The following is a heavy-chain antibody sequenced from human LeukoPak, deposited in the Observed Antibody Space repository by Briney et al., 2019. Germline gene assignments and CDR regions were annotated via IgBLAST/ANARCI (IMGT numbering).Heavy chain of an antibody. V-gene: IGHV4-59*01. CDR1: GDSINNYY. CDR3: ARGGYGVYKLHYYHYGMDV. Sequence: SETLSLTRTVSGDSINNYYWSWIRQPPGKGLEWIGYIFYSGGTKYNPSLKSRVAISIAMSKNQFSLNLNSVTAADTAVYYCARGGYGVYKLHYYHYGMDVWGQGTTVTVSS. D-gene: IGHD4-17*01. J-gene: IGHJ6*02. CDR2: IFYSGGT.